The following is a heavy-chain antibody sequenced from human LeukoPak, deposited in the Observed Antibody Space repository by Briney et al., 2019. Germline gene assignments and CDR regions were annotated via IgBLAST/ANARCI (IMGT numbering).Heavy chain of an antibody. CDR3: ARVVRYYDSSGYVI. Sequence: SETLSLTCTVSGGSISSYYWSWIRQPPGKGLEWIGYIYYSGSTNYNPSLKSRVTISVDTSKNQFSLKLSSVTAADTAVYYCARVVRYYDSSGYVIWGLGTLVTVSS. J-gene: IGHJ4*02. D-gene: IGHD3-22*01. CDR1: GGSISSYY. V-gene: IGHV4-59*01. CDR2: IYYSGST.